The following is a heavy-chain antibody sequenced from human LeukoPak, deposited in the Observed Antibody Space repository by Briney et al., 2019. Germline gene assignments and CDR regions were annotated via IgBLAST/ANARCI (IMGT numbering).Heavy chain of an antibody. CDR2: IYSGGTT. D-gene: IGHD3-3*02. V-gene: IGHV3-53*01. CDR3: ARVGDHFHWNLDL. Sequence: GGSLRLSCAASGLTLSTYYMNWVRQAPGKGLEWASIIYSGGTTYYADSVKGRFTISRDTSKNTLSLQMNSLRAEDTAVYFCARVGDHFHWNLDLWGRGTLVTVSS. J-gene: IGHJ2*01. CDR1: GLTLSTYY.